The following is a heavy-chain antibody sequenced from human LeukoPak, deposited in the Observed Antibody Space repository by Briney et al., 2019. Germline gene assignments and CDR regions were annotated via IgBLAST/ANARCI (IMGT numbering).Heavy chain of an antibody. CDR3: TALVYYDSSGDY. D-gene: IGHD3-22*01. CDR1: GGTFSSYA. CDR2: IIPILGIA. Sequence: GSSVKVSCKASGGTFSSYAISWVRQAPGQGLEWMGRIIPILGIANYAQKFQGRVTITTDESTSTAYMELSSLRSEDTAVYYCTALVYYDSSGDYWGQGTLVTVSS. J-gene: IGHJ4*02. V-gene: IGHV1-69*04.